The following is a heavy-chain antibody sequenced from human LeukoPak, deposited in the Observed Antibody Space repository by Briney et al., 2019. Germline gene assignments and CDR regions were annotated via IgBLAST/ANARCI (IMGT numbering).Heavy chain of an antibody. Sequence: GRSLRLSCAASGFTFSSYGMHWVRQAPGKGLEWVAVISYDGSNKYYADSVKGRLTISRDNSKNTLYLQMNSLRAEDTAVYYCAKEIGGPLNYWGQGTLVTVSS. V-gene: IGHV3-30*18. CDR3: AKEIGGPLNY. CDR2: ISYDGSNK. CDR1: GFTFSSYG. J-gene: IGHJ4*02. D-gene: IGHD3-16*01.